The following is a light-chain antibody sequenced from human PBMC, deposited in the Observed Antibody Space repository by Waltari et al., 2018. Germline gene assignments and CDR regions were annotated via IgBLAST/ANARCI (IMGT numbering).Light chain of an antibody. Sequence: IVLTQSPATLSLSPGETATLSCRASQSVGTYLAWYQQKPGQAPRLLIYDASNMATGIPARFRGSGSGTDFTLTISSLEAEDFAIYYCQQCNNWTPHTFGQGARLEIK. V-gene: IGKV3-11*01. CDR2: DAS. CDR3: QQCNNWTPHT. J-gene: IGKJ2*01. CDR1: QSVGTY.